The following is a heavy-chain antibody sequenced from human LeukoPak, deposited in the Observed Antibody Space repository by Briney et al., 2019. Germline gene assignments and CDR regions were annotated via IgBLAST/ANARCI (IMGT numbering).Heavy chain of an antibody. D-gene: IGHD1-26*01. CDR2: INADGSTT. J-gene: IGHJ4*02. Sequence: GGSLRLSCAASGFTFSSYWMHWVRQAPGKGLVWISGINADGSTTSYADSVKGRFTISRDNANNTLYLQMNSLRAEDTAVYYCARNSGSNRPVDCWGQGTLVAVSS. V-gene: IGHV3-74*01. CDR3: ARNSGSNRPVDC. CDR1: GFTFSSYW.